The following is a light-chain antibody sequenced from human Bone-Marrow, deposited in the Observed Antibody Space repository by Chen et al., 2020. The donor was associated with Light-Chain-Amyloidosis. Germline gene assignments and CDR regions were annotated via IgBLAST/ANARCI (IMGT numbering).Light chain of an antibody. V-gene: IGLV1-47*01. CDR3: AAWDGGLSDYV. CDR2: RNN. CDR1: SSNIGIYY. J-gene: IGLJ1*01. Sequence: QSVLTQPPSASGTPGQRVTISCSGASSNIGIYYVYRYQHFPGAAPTLLTLRNNQPPSGVADLFAASKTGTSACLTISGLRSEDEADYYCAAWDGGLSDYVFGAGTKLIVL.